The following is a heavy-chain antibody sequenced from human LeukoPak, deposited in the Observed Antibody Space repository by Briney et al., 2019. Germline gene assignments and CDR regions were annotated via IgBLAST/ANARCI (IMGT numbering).Heavy chain of an antibody. CDR3: ATLAEGVIAAAGHFQH. CDR2: IYPGDSDT. J-gene: IGHJ1*01. V-gene: IGHV5-51*01. CDR1: GYSFTSYW. D-gene: IGHD6-13*01. Sequence: GESLKISCKGSGYSFTSYWIGWVRQMPGKGPEWMGIIYPGDSDTRYSPSFQGQVTISADKSISTAYLQWSSLKASDTAMYYCATLAEGVIAAAGHFQHWGQGTLVTVSS.